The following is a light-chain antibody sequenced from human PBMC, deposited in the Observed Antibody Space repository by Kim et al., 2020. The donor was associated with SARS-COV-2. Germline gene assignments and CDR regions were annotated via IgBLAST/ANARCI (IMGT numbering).Light chain of an antibody. Sequence: EIVLTQSPGTLSLSPGERATLSCRASQSVSSSYLAWYQQKPGQAPRLLIYAASSRATGIPDWFSGSGSGTDFTLTISRLEPEDSAVYSCQQFGRSPYTFGQGTKLEI. CDR1: QSVSSSY. V-gene: IGKV3-20*01. J-gene: IGKJ2*01. CDR2: AAS. CDR3: QQFGRSPYT.